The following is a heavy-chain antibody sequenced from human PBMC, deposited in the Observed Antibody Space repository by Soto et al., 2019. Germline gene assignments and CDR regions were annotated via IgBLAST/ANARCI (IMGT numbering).Heavy chain of an antibody. CDR1: GGSISSYY. CDR2: IYYSGST. J-gene: IGHJ3*02. Sequence: SETLFLTCTVSGGSISSYYWSWIRQPPGKGLEWIGYIYYSGSTNYNPSLKSRVTISVDTSKNQFSLKLSSVTAADTAVYYCARGYYDAFDIWGQGTMVTVSS. D-gene: IGHD2-15*01. V-gene: IGHV4-59*01. CDR3: ARGYYDAFDI.